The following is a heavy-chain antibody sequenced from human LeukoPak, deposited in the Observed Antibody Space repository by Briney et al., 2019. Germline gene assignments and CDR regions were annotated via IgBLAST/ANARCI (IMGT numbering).Heavy chain of an antibody. V-gene: IGHV3-74*01. D-gene: IGHD4-17*01. CDR2: ISIDGDTT. J-gene: IGHJ4*02. CDR1: GFTFNTYW. CDR3: ARDHYGEDY. Sequence: GGSLRLSCVASGFTFNTYWMHWVRQAPGKGLVWVSLISIDGDTTSYADSVRGRFTVSRDNAKNTLYLQMNSLRAEDTAVYYCARDHYGEDYWGQGTLVTVSS.